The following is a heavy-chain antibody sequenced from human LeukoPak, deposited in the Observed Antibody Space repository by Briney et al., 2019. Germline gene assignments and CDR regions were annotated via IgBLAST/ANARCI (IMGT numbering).Heavy chain of an antibody. J-gene: IGHJ4*02. CDR1: GFTFSSYA. CDR3: ARDRVSY. V-gene: IGHV3-30-3*01. CDR2: ISYDGSNK. Sequence: GRSLRLSCAASGFTFSSYAMHWVRQAPGKGLEWVAVISYDGSNKYYADSVKGRFTISRDNSKNTLYLQMNSLRAEDTAVYYCARDRVSYWGQGTLVTVSS.